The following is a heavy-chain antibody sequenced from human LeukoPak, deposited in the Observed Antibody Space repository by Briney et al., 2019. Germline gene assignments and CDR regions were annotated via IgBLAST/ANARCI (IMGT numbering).Heavy chain of an antibody. V-gene: IGHV4-39*07. J-gene: IGHJ3*02. CDR3: ARGLSGYDSDAFDI. Sequence: SETLSLTCTVSGGSISSSSYYWGWIRQPPGKGLEWIGSIYYSGSTYYNPSLKSRVTISVDTSKNQFSLKLSSVTAADTAVYYCARGLSGYDSDAFDIWGQGTMVTVSS. CDR2: IYYSGST. CDR1: GGSISSSSYY. D-gene: IGHD5-12*01.